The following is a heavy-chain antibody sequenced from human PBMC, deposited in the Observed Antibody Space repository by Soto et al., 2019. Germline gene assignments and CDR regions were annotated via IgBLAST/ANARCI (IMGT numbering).Heavy chain of an antibody. V-gene: IGHV4-30-4*01. CDR1: GDSISSDDYY. CDR3: ARATTVTSSFFFYGLDV. J-gene: IGHJ6*02. CDR2: IYYTGST. Sequence: QVQLQESGPGLVKPSQTLSLTCTVSGDSISSDDYYWSWIRQPPGKGLEWIGHIYYTGSTYYNPSLKSRLTMSIDTSQHQFSLHLTSVIAADSASYFCARATTVTSSFFFYGLDVWGQGTTVTVSS. D-gene: IGHD4-17*01.